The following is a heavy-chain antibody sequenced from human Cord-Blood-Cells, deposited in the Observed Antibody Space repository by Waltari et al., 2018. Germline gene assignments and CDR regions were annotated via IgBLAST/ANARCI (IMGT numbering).Heavy chain of an antibody. V-gene: IGHV4-38-2*01. Sequence: QVQLQESVPGLVKPSETLSLTCAVSGYSISSGYYWGWIRQPPGKGLEWIGSIYHSGSTYDNPSLKSRVTISVDTSKNQFSLKLSSVTAADTAVYYCARIYCSGGSCYAFDIWGQGTMVTVSS. J-gene: IGHJ3*02. CDR1: GYSISSGYY. D-gene: IGHD2-15*01. CDR2: IYHSGST. CDR3: ARIYCSGGSCYAFDI.